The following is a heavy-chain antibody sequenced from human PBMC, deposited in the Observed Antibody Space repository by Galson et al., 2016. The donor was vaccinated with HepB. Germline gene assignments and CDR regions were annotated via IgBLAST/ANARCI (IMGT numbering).Heavy chain of an antibody. J-gene: IGHJ4*02. V-gene: IGHV4-59*08. CDR3: ARHWGRNSRIDY. D-gene: IGHD1-14*01. CDR2: IYHSGTT. Sequence: SETLSLTCSVSGGAMKTFSWSWIRQSPGKGLEWIGYIYHSGTTYYNPSLKSRVTISIDTWNNKFSLKMTGMTASDTAVYYCARHWGRNSRIDYWGQGTLVTVSS. CDR1: GGAMKTFS.